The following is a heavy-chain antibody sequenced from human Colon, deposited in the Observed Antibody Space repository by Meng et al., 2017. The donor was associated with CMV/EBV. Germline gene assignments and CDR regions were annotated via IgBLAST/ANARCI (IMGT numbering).Heavy chain of an antibody. J-gene: IGHJ6*02. CDR2: INHSGST. CDR1: GGSFSGYY. CDR3: ARGGRQYSGSYHPYYYYGMDV. D-gene: IGHD1-26*01. Sequence: SETLSLTCAVYGGSFSGYYWSWIRQPPGKGLEWIGEINHSGSTNYNPSLKSRVTISVDTSKNQFSLKLSSVTAADTAVHYCARGGRQYSGSYHPYYYYGMDVWGQGTTVTVSS. V-gene: IGHV4-34*01.